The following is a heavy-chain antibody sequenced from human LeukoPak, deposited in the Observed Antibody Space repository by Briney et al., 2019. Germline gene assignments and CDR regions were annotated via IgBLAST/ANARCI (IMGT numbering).Heavy chain of an antibody. D-gene: IGHD2-2*01. CDR1: GGSISSYY. J-gene: IGHJ6*03. Sequence: PETLSPSSTVSGGSISSYYWSWIRQPPGKGLEWIGYIYYSGSTNYNPSLKSRVTISVDTFKNQFSLKLSSVTAADTAVYYCARDCSSTSRYHSGYYYFYMDVWGKGTPATVSS. CDR2: IYYSGST. CDR3: ARDCSSTSRYHSGYYYFYMDV. V-gene: IGHV4-59*01.